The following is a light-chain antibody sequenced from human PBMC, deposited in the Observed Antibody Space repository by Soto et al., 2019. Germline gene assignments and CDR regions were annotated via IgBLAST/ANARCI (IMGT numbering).Light chain of an antibody. J-gene: IGLJ1*01. Sequence: QSALTQPASVSGSPGQSISISCAGTSSDVGGYEHVSWYQQHPGKVPKLIIYDVSSRPSGVSSRFSGSKFGNTASLTISGLQAEDEADYYCSSYTSISLYVFGTGTQLTVL. CDR2: DVS. V-gene: IGLV2-14*01. CDR1: SSDVGGYEH. CDR3: SSYTSISLYV.